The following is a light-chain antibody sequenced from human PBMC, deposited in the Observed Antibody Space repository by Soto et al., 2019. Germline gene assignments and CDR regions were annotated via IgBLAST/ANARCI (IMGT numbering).Light chain of an antibody. J-gene: IGKJ5*01. V-gene: IGKV3-20*01. CDR3: QHYDSLPIT. CDR1: QSVSSSY. CDR2: GAP. Sequence: EIVMTQSPATLSVSPGERATLSCRASQSVSSSYLAWYQQKPGQPPRLLIYGAPSRATGIPDRFSGSGSGTDFTLTISRLEPEDFAVFYCQHYDSLPITFGQGTRLEIK.